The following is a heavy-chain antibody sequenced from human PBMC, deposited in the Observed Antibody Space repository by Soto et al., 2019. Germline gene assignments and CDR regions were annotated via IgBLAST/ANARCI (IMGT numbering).Heavy chain of an antibody. CDR1: GGTFSSYA. D-gene: IGHD6-19*01. Sequence: ASVKVSGKASGGTFSSYAISWVRQAPGQGLEWMGGIIPIFGTANYAQKFQGRVTITADKSTSTAYMELSSLRSEDTAVYYCARDAVAGDYDYWGQGTLVTVPQ. V-gene: IGHV1-69*06. CDR3: ARDAVAGDYDY. CDR2: IIPIFGTA. J-gene: IGHJ4*02.